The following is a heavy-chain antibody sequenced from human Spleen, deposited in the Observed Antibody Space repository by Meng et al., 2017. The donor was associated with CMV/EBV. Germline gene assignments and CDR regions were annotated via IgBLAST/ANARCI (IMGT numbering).Heavy chain of an antibody. J-gene: IGHJ5*02. D-gene: IGHD5-24*01. CDR3: ARGMGGGQRWLDL. V-gene: IGHV3-21*01. Sequence: DSGFTFSSSSLNWVRQAPGKGLEWVSSSSSGGNFIYYAESVKGRFTISRDNAKNSMYLQMNSLRAEDTALYYCARGMGGGQRWLDLWGQGTLVTVSS. CDR2: SSSGGNFI. CDR1: GFTFSSSS.